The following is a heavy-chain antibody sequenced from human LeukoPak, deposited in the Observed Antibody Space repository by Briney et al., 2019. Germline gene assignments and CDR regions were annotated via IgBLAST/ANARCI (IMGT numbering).Heavy chain of an antibody. CDR2: INYSGST. CDR3: ARDPYCSGGSCYYYYYGMDV. V-gene: IGHV4-34*01. J-gene: IGHJ6*01. D-gene: IGHD2-15*01. CDR1: GGSFSGYY. Sequence: SETLSLSCAVYGGSFSGYYWSWVRQPPGKGLEWIGEINYSGSTNYSPSLKSRVTIPVDTSKKKFYLNLSSVAAADPGVYYCARDPYCSGGSCYYYYYGMDVWGQGTTVTVSS.